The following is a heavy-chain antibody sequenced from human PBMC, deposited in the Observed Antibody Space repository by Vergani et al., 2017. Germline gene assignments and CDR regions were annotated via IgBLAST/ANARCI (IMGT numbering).Heavy chain of an antibody. J-gene: IGHJ5*02. CDR1: GFTFSSYA. CDR2: ISYDGSNK. D-gene: IGHD3-10*01. Sequence: VQLLESGGGLVQPGGSLRLSCAASGFTFSSYAMSWVRQAPGKGLEWVAVISYDGSNKYYADSVKGRFTISRDNSKNTLYLQMNSLRAEDTAVYYCAKSGRITMVRGWDWFDPWGQGTLVTVSS. V-gene: IGHV3-30*18. CDR3: AKSGRITMVRGWDWFDP.